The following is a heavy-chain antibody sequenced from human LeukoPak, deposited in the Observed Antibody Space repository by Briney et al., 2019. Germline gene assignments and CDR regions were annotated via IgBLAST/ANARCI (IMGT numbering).Heavy chain of an antibody. CDR1: GGSFSGYY. V-gene: IGHV3-7*01. CDR3: AREGAYYLDS. J-gene: IGHJ4*02. CDR2: VKQDGSER. Sequence: ETLSLTCAVYGGSFSGYYWSWVRQAPGKGLVWVANVKQDGSERYYVGSVRGRFTISRDNAKNSLYLQMNSLRAEDTAVYYCAREGAYYLDSWGQGTLVAVSS. D-gene: IGHD4/OR15-4a*01.